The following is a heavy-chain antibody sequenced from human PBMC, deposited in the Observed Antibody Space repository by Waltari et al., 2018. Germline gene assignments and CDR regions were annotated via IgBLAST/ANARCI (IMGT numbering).Heavy chain of an antibody. CDR2: RNPNSGNT. CDR1: GYTFTSYD. Sequence: QVQLVPSGAAVKKPGASVKVSCKASGYTFTSYDITWVRQATGQGLEWMGWRNPNSGNTGYAQKFQGRVTMTRNTSISTAYMELRSLRSEDTAVYYCAISPGMRFNWFDPWGQGTLVTVSS. CDR3: AISPGMRFNWFDP. J-gene: IGHJ5*02. V-gene: IGHV1-8*01.